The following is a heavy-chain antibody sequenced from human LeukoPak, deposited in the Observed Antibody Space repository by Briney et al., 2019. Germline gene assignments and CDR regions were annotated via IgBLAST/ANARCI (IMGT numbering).Heavy chain of an antibody. D-gene: IGHD5-12*01. CDR2: ISYDGINT. Sequence: GRSLRLSCAVSGFTFSSYAMHWVRQAPGKGLEWVATISYDGINTYYADSVKGRFTISRDNSKNTLFLQMNSLRAEDTAVYYCARGRNIVATSGYFDYWGQGTLVTVSS. CDR3: ARGRNIVATSGYFDY. V-gene: IGHV3-30-3*01. J-gene: IGHJ4*02. CDR1: GFTFSSYA.